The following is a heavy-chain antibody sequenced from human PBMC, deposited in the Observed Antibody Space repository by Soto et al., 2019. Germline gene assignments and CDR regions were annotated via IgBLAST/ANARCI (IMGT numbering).Heavy chain of an antibody. CDR3: ARGVSGYYGFDY. V-gene: IGHV3-74*01. CDR1: GFTFSNYW. Sequence: EVQLVESGGGPAQFGGSLRLSCAASGFTFSNYWMHWVRQVPGKGLVWVSRIKGEETSTGYADSVKGRFTIFRDNVKNTLYLQMNSLRAEDTAVYYCARGVSGYYGFDYWGQGTLVTVSS. D-gene: IGHD5-12*01. CDR2: IKGEETST. J-gene: IGHJ4*02.